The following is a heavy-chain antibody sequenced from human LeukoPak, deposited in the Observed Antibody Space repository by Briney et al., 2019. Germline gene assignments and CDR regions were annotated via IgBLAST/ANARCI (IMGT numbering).Heavy chain of an antibody. Sequence: GGSLRLSCAASGFTFSHYGMHWVRQAPGKGLEWVAVISFGGSTSYYADSVKGRFTISRDNSQSTLFLQMSSLRADDTAVYYCTKGLYCPSAGCYTRQTEFDYWGQGTLVTVSS. CDR3: TKGLYCPSAGCYTRQTEFDY. J-gene: IGHJ4*02. D-gene: IGHD2-2*02. CDR1: GFTFSHYG. CDR2: ISFGGSTS. V-gene: IGHV3-30*18.